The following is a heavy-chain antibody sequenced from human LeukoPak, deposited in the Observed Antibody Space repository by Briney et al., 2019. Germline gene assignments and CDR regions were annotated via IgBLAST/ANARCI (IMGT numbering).Heavy chain of an antibody. V-gene: IGHV4-59*01. J-gene: IGHJ4*02. CDR1: GGXLSPYY. D-gene: IGHD4/OR15-4a*01. Sequence: PSETLSLTCTVSGGXLSPYYCSWVRQPPGKGLEWLGHISYSGSTNYNPSLQSRVTISVDTSKNQFSLKLSSVTAADTAVYSCASSAVPSVLTRFDCWGQGTLVTVSS. CDR2: ISYSGST. CDR3: ASSAVPSVLTRFDC.